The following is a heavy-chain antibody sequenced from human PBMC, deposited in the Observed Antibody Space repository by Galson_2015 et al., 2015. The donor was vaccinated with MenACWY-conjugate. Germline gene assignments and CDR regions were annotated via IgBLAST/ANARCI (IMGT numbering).Heavy chain of an antibody. Sequence: TLSLTCTVSGGSISSHYWSWFRQPPGKGLEWIAYIRDTGSLKDNPSLKSRVTMSADKSNNQFSLRLISVTAADTAVYYCARIPRGINLILEGSWGQGILVTVSS. D-gene: IGHD3-16*01. CDR2: IRDTGSL. CDR1: GGSISSHY. V-gene: IGHV4-59*08. CDR3: ARIPRGINLILEGS. J-gene: IGHJ5*02.